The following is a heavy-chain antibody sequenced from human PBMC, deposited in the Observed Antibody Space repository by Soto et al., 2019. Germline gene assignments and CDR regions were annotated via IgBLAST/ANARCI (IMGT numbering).Heavy chain of an antibody. CDR1: GGTFSSYT. D-gene: IGHD6-19*01. J-gene: IGHJ4*02. CDR2: IIPILGIA. CDR3: ARLSIAVAGTHFGDYFDY. Sequence: SVKVSCKASGGTFSSYTISWVRQAPGQGLEWMGRIIPILGIANYAQKFQGRVTITADKSTSTAYMELSSLRSEDTAVYYCARLSIAVAGTHFGDYFDYWGQGTLVTVSS. V-gene: IGHV1-69*02.